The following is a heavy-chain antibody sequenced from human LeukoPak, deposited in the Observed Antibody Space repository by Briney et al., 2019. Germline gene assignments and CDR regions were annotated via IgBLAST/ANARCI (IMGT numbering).Heavy chain of an antibody. J-gene: IGHJ4*02. CDR1: GFTFSNAW. CDR3: TTVPPGWLRLDFDY. CDR2: IKSKTDGGTT. D-gene: IGHD5-12*01. V-gene: IGHV3-15*01. Sequence: GGSLRLSCAASGFTFSNAWMSWVRQAPGKGLEWVGRIKSKTDGGTTDYAAPVKGRFTISRDDSKNTLYLQMNSLKTEDTAVYYCTTVPPGWLRLDFDYWGQGTLVTVSS.